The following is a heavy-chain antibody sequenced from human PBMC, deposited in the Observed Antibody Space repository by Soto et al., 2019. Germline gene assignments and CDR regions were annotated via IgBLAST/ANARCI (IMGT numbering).Heavy chain of an antibody. CDR2: IWHDGSNK. CDR1: GFTFSNYG. V-gene: IGHV3-33*01. J-gene: IGHJ2*01. D-gene: IGHD1-1*01. Sequence: PGGSLRLSCAASGFTFSNYGMHWVRQAPGKGLEWVAVIWHDGSNKQYADSVKGRFTISRDNSKNTLYLQINSLRAEDMAVYYCARDERSWYFDLWGRGTLVTVSS. CDR3: ARDERSWYFDL.